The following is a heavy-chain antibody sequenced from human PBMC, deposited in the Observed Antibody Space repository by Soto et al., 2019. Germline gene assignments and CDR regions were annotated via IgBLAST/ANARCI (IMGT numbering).Heavy chain of an antibody. CDR1: GGSISSGGYY. D-gene: IGHD6-13*01. CDR3: ARDRIAAAGTMGWFDP. J-gene: IGHJ5*02. Sequence: PSETLSLTCAVSGGSISSGGYYWSWIRQPPGKGLEWIGYIYYSGSTDYNPSLKSRVTISVDTSKNQVSLKLSSVTAADTAVYYCARDRIAAAGTMGWFDPWGQGTLVTSPQ. V-gene: IGHV4-61*08. CDR2: IYYSGST.